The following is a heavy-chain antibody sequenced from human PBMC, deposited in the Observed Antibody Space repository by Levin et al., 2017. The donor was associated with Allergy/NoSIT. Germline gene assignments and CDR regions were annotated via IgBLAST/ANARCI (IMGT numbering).Heavy chain of an antibody. CDR1: GFTFSSYG. Sequence: GGSLRLSCAASGFTFSSYGMHWVRQAPGKGLEWVAVIWYDGSNKYYADSVKGRFTISRDNSKNTLYLQMNSLRAEDTAVYYCARDRRFYGSGSYYPTPFYWGQGTLVTVSS. J-gene: IGHJ4*02. V-gene: IGHV3-33*01. D-gene: IGHD3-10*01. CDR2: IWYDGSNK. CDR3: ARDRRFYGSGSYYPTPFY.